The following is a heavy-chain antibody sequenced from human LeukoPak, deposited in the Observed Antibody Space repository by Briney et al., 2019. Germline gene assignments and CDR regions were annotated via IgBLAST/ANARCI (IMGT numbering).Heavy chain of an antibody. CDR2: INSDGSST. CDR3: ARIGWSINTGTGHNDY. Sequence: GGSLRLSCAASGFTFSSYWMHWVRQAPGKGLVWVSRINSDGSSTSYADSVKGRFTISRDNAKNTLYLQMNSLRAADTAVYSCARIGWSINTGTGHNDYWGQGTLVTVSS. CDR1: GFTFSSYW. V-gene: IGHV3-74*01. J-gene: IGHJ4*02. D-gene: IGHD2-8*02.